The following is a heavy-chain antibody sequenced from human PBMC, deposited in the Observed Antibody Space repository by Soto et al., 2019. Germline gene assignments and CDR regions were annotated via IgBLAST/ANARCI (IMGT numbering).Heavy chain of an antibody. V-gene: IGHV1-18*01. CDR2: ISAYNGNT. CDR1: GYTFTSYG. CDR3: ARVLGDRYCSSTSCYLQGWFDP. Sequence: ASVKVSCKASGYTFTSYGISWVRQAPGQGLEWMGWISAYNGNTNYAQKLQGRVTMTTDTSTSTAYMELRSLRSDDTAVYYCARVLGDRYCSSTSCYLQGWFDPWRQGTLVTVSS. D-gene: IGHD2-2*01. J-gene: IGHJ5*02.